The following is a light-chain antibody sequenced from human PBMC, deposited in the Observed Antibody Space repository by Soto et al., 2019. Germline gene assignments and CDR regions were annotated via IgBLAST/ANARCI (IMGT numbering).Light chain of an antibody. Sequence: DIQMTQSPSTLSASVGDRVTITCRASQSISIWLAWYQQKPGKAPKLLSYKASRLESGVPSRSSGSGSGTEFTLNISSLQPDDCATYSSQHPKTFGQGTKVDIK. CDR2: KAS. V-gene: IGKV1-5*03. CDR1: QSISIW. CDR3: QHPKT. J-gene: IGKJ1*01.